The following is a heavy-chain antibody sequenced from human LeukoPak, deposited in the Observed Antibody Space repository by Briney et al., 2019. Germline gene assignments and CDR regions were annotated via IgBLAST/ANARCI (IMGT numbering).Heavy chain of an antibody. CDR3: AKGPDSYGHYYLDY. CDR2: ISYDGSNK. D-gene: IGHD5-18*01. Sequence: GGSLRLSCAASGFTFSSYGMHWVRQAPGKGLEWVAVISYDGSNKYYADSVKGRFTISRDNSKNTLYLQMNSLRAEDTAVYYCAKGPDSYGHYYLDYWGQGTLVTVSS. CDR1: GFTFSSYG. J-gene: IGHJ4*02. V-gene: IGHV3-30*18.